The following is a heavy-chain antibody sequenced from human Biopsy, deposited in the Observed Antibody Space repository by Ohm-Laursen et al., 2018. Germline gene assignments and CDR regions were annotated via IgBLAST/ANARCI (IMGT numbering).Heavy chain of an antibody. J-gene: IGHJ6*02. CDR3: ARDVKRYCSGTSCYSGYFGMDV. Sequence: PGTLSLTCTVSGGSVSDSFHFWSWIRQPPGKGLEWIGDVYYSGTTNYNPSLKSRLTISVDTSKNQFSLNLNSVTAAGTAVYFCARDVKRYCSGTSCYSGYFGMDVWGQGTTVTVS. D-gene: IGHD2-2*01. V-gene: IGHV4-61*01. CDR1: GGSVSDSFHF. CDR2: VYYSGTT.